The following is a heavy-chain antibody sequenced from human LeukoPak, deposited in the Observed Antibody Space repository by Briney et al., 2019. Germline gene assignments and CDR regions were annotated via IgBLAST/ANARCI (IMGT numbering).Heavy chain of an antibody. CDR3: AREESSSSGYYFDY. V-gene: IGHV3-21*01. J-gene: IGHJ4*02. CDR1: GFTFSSYS. D-gene: IGHD6-6*01. CDR2: ISSNSNI. Sequence: GGSLRLSCAASGFTFSSYSMNWVRQAPGKGLEWVSSISSNSNIYYADSVKGRFTISGDNAKNSLYLQMNSLRAEDTAVYYCAREESSSSGYYFDYWGQGALVTVSS.